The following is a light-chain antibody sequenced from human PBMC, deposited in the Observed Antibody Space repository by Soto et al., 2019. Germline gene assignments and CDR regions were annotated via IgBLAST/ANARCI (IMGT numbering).Light chain of an antibody. J-gene: IGKJ5*01. V-gene: IGKV3-15*01. Sequence: EIVITQSPATLSVSPGERATLSCRASQSVRGNLAWYQQRPGQSPGLLIYGASSRATGIPARFSGSGSGTEFTLSISSLXSEDFAVYYCQQYNNWPFITFGQGTRLEIK. CDR1: QSVRGN. CDR2: GAS. CDR3: QQYNNWPFIT.